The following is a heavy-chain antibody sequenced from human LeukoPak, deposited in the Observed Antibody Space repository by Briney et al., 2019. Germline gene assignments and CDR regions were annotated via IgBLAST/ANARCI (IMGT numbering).Heavy chain of an antibody. CDR1: GFTFSSYE. CDR2: ISSSGTVI. D-gene: IGHD3-10*01. Sequence: GGSLRLSCAASGFTFSSYEMNWVRQAPGKGLEWVSYISSSGTVIYYADSVKGRFTISRDNAKSSLCLQMNSLRAEDTAVYYCARIYYYGSGSYYESMDVWGKGTTVTVSS. V-gene: IGHV3-48*03. CDR3: ARIYYYGSGSYYESMDV. J-gene: IGHJ6*03.